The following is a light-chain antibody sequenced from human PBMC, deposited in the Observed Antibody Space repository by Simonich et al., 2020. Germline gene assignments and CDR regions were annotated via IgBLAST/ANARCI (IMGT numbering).Light chain of an antibody. Sequence: QSALTQPRSVSGSPGQSVTISCTGTSSDVGGYNYVSWYQPHPGKAPKLMIYDVSQRPSGVPDRFSGSNSGNTASLTISGLQAEDEADYYCCSYAGSYTWVFGGGTKLTVL. J-gene: IGLJ3*02. CDR2: DVS. CDR3: CSYAGSYTWV. CDR1: SSDVGGYNY. V-gene: IGLV2-11*01.